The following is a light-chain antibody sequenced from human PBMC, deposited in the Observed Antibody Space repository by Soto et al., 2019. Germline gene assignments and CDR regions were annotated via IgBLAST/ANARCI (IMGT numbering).Light chain of an antibody. CDR1: QGVSSRY. J-gene: IGKJ5*01. CDR2: GAS. V-gene: IGKV3-20*01. Sequence: EIVLTQSSGTLSLPPGERATLSCRASQGVSSRYLAWYQQKPGQAPRLLIYGASSRATGIPDRFSGSGSGTDFTLTISRLEPEDFAVYYCQQYGSSPPITFGQGTRLEIK. CDR3: QQYGSSPPIT.